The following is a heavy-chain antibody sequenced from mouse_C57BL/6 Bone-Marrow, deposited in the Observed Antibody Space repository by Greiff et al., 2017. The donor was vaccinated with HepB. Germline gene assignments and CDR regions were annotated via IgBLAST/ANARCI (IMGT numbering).Heavy chain of an antibody. V-gene: IGHV1-55*01. D-gene: IGHD1-1*01. CDR3: ARPHYYGSLYYFDY. CDR1: GYTFTSYW. CDR2: IYPGSGST. J-gene: IGHJ2*01. Sequence: VQLQQPGAELVKPGASVKMTCKASGYTFTSYWITWVKQRPGQGLEWIGDIYPGSGSTNYNEKFKSKATLTVDTSSSTAYMQLSSLTSEDSAVYYCARPHYYGSLYYFDYWGQGTTLTVSS.